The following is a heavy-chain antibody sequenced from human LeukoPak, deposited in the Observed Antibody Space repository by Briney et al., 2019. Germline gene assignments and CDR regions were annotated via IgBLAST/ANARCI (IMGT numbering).Heavy chain of an antibody. Sequence: GGSLRLSCPASGLTSAMFATSCVRQAPGKGLEWVSTISGSGDTTYYADSVKGRFSISRDNLKNTLYVQMNSLRVEHTAVYYCAKGHSAHGTCFYGWGQGTLVIVSS. CDR1: GLTSAMFA. J-gene: IGHJ4*02. D-gene: IGHD3-16*01. V-gene: IGHV3-23*01. CDR2: ISGSGDTT. CDR3: AKGHSAHGTCFYG.